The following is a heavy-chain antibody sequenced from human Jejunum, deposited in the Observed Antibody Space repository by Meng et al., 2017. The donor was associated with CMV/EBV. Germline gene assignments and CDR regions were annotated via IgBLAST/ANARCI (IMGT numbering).Heavy chain of an antibody. Sequence: QVQLVESGGGVVQPGGCLRLSCEASGFTFSSYGTHWARQAPGKGLEWVAFIGSDGVTKHYVDSVKGRFTISRGNSNNILYLQMNSLRAEDTAVYYCARDFTWSSDHWGQGTLVTVSS. V-gene: IGHV3-30*02. D-gene: IGHD2-15*01. CDR2: IGSDGVTK. J-gene: IGHJ4*02. CDR1: GFTFSSYG. CDR3: ARDFTWSSDH.